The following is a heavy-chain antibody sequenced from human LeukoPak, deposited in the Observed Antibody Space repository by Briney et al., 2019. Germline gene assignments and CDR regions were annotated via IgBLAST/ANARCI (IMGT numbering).Heavy chain of an antibody. D-gene: IGHD3-16*01. CDR3: ATYTNAY. V-gene: IGHV1-24*01. CDR1: ANTLSDLS. CDR2: FDHEYGET. J-gene: IGHJ4*02. Sequence: GASVKVSCKVSANTLSDLSMHWVRQAPGKGLEWMGGFDHEYGETIYAQKFHGRVTLTEDTSTDTAYMELSSLRSEDTAIYYCATYTNAYWGQGTLVTVSS.